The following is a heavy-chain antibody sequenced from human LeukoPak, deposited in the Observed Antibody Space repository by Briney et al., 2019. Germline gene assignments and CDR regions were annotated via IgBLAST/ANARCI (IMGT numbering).Heavy chain of an antibody. J-gene: IGHJ4*02. D-gene: IGHD2-2*02. CDR3: ARNGVPGYCSSTSCYTIFDY. V-gene: IGHV4-59*01. CDR1: GGSISSYY. CDR2: IYYSGST. Sequence: SETLSLTCTVSGGSISSYYWSWIRQPPGKGLEWIEYIYYSGSTNYNPSLKSRVTISVDTSKNQFSLKLSSVTAADTAVYYCARNGVPGYCSSTSCYTIFDYWGQGTLVTVSS.